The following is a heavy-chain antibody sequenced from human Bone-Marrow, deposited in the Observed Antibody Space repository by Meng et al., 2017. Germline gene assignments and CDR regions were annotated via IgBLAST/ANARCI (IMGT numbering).Heavy chain of an antibody. CDR3: ARTLTQWLVHPFDY. CDR2: MNPNSGNT. D-gene: IGHD6-19*01. Sequence: ASVKVSCKASGYTFTSYDINWVRQATGQGLEWMGWMNPNSGNTGYAQKFQGRVTITRNTSISTAYMELSSLRSEDTAVYYCARTLTQWLVHPFDYWGQGTLVTVSS. CDR1: GYTFTSYD. J-gene: IGHJ4*02. V-gene: IGHV1-8*03.